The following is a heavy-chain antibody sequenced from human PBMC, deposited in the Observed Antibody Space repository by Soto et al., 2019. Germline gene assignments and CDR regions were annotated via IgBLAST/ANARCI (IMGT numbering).Heavy chain of an antibody. CDR1: GFTFSSYG. V-gene: IGHV3-33*01. Sequence: QVQLVESGGGVVQPGRSLRLSCAASGFTFSSYGMHWVRQAPGKGLEWVAVICSDESNKYYADSGKGRFTISRDNSRNTQYLQMNSLRAEDTAVYYCARDYYGSGNYPYCDYWGQGTLVTVSS. J-gene: IGHJ4*02. CDR2: ICSDESNK. D-gene: IGHD3-10*01. CDR3: ARDYYGSGNYPYCDY.